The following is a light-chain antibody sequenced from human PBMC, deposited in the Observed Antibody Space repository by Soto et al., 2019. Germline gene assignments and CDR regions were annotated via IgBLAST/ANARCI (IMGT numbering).Light chain of an antibody. CDR3: SSYTSSSTLGGV. CDR2: DVS. Sequence: ALTQPASVSGSPGRSITISCTGTSSDVGGYNYVSWYQQHPGKAPKLMIYDVSNRPSGVSNRFSGSKSGNTASLTISGLQAEDEADYYCSSYTSSSTLGGVFGTGTKVTVL. J-gene: IGLJ1*01. CDR1: SSDVGGYNY. V-gene: IGLV2-14*01.